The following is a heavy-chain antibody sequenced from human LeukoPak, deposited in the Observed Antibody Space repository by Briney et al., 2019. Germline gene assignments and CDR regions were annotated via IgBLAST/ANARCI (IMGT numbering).Heavy chain of an antibody. CDR1: GGTFTSYG. J-gene: IGHJ5*02. CDR2: ISAYNGNT. CDR3: ARGIVVVPAAMSGWFDP. Sequence: ASVKVSCKASGGTFTSYGISWVRQAPGQGLEWMGWISAYNGNTNYAQKLQGRVTMTTDTSTSTAYMELRSLRSDDTAVYYCARGIVVVPAAMSGWFDPWGQGTLVTVSS. D-gene: IGHD2-2*01. V-gene: IGHV1-18*01.